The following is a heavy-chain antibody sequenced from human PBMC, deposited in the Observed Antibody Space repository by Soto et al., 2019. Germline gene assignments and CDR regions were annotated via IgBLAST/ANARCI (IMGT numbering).Heavy chain of an antibody. CDR2: IYYSGST. V-gene: IGHV4-39*01. CDR3: ARRSYSGYDTGGRSIDYYAFDI. Sequence: SETLSLTCTVSGGSISSSSYYWGWIRQPPGKGLEWIGSIYYSGSTYYNPSLKSRVTISVDTSKNQFSLKLGSVTAADTAVYYCARRSYSGYDTGGRSIDYYAFDISGQGTMVTVSS. CDR1: GGSISSSSYY. J-gene: IGHJ3*02. D-gene: IGHD5-12*01.